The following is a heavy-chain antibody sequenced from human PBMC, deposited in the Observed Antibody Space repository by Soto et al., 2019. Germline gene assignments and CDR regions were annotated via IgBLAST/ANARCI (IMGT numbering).Heavy chain of an antibody. D-gene: IGHD4-17*01. CDR1: GFTFSDYY. CDR3: AKDVLDHRDGDYV. Sequence: GGSLRLSCAASGFTFSDYYMSWIRQAPGKGLEWVSYISSSGSTIYYADSVKGRFTISRDNAKNTLYLQMNSLRAEDTAVYYCAKDVLDHRDGDYVWGQGTLVTVSS. V-gene: IGHV3-11*04. J-gene: IGHJ4*02. CDR2: ISSSGSTI.